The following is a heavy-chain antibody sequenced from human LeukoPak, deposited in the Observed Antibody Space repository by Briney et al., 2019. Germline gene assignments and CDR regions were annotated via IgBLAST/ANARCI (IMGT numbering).Heavy chain of an antibody. CDR2: IYYSGST. D-gene: IGHD2/OR15-2a*01. V-gene: IGHV4-59*11. CDR3: ARESLSSKAFDY. CDR1: GGSISSHY. J-gene: IGHJ4*02. Sequence: PSETLSLTCTVSGGSISSHYWSWIRQPPGKGPEWIGYIYYSGSTNYNPSLNSRVTISVDTSKNQFSLKLSSVIAADSAVYYCARESLSSKAFDYWGQGTLVTVSS.